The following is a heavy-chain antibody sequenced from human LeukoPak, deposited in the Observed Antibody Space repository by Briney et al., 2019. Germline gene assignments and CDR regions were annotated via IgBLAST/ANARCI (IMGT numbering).Heavy chain of an antibody. CDR1: GFTFTTYV. Sequence: GGSLRLSCAASGFTFTTYVIHWVRQAPGKGLEWVAVISQTGRIETYADSVQGRFTVPRDNSNNMAYLQMNSLKTEDTAVYYCARDRAVALPTYYYYMDVWGKGTTVTVSS. CDR3: ARDRAVALPTYYYYMDV. J-gene: IGHJ6*03. CDR2: ISQTGRIE. D-gene: IGHD2-15*01. V-gene: IGHV3-30*04.